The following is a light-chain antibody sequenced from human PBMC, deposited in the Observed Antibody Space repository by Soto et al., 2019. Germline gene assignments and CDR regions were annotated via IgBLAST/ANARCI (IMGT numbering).Light chain of an antibody. CDR3: QSDDSSLSGLVV. CDR2: GNS. CDR1: SSNIGAGYD. V-gene: IGLV1-40*01. J-gene: IGLJ2*01. Sequence: QTVVTQPPSVSGAPGQRVTISCTGSSSNIGAGYDVQWYQQLPGTAPKLLIYGNSNRPSGVPDRFAGSKSGTSASLAITGLQAEDEADYYCQSDDSSLSGLVVFGGGTKLTVL.